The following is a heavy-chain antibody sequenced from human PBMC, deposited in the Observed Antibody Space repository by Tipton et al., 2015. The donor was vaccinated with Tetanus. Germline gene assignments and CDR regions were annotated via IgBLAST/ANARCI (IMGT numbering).Heavy chain of an antibody. CDR1: GFTFNNFW. D-gene: IGHD5-18*01. Sequence: SLRLSCAASGFTFNNFWMSWVRQAPGKGLEWVANIKPDGSEKDYVASAKGRFTISRDNSKNSLYLQMNSLRAEDTAVYYCASLDVDMVTEDYWGQGTLVTVSS. J-gene: IGHJ4*02. V-gene: IGHV3-7*01. CDR3: ASLDVDMVTEDY. CDR2: IKPDGSEK.